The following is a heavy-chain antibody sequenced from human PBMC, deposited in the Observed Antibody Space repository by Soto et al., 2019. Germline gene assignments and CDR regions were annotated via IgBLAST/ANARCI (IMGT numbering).Heavy chain of an antibody. J-gene: IGHJ4*02. CDR2: IYYTGST. D-gene: IGHD1-26*01. Sequence: QVQLQESSPGLVKPSQTLSLTCTVSGGSIYTGGFYWSWIRQLPGKGLEWLGYIYYTGSTQYTPSLKSRLTISTDTSDNQFSLRLTSVTAADTAVYYCATSLVTSRTRVDYWGQGTLVTVSS. CDR3: ATSLVTSRTRVDY. CDR1: GGSIYTGGFY. V-gene: IGHV4-31*03.